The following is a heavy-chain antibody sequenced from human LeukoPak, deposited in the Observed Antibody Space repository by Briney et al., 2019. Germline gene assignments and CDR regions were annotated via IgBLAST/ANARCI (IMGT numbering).Heavy chain of an antibody. D-gene: IGHD3-22*01. CDR1: GYTFTSYY. CDR2: MNPSGGST. CDR3: ARDYYDSSGSYCPDY. J-gene: IGHJ4*02. Sequence: ASVKVSCKASGYTFTSYYIHWVRQAPGQGLEWMGIMNPSGGSTSYAQKFQGRVTMTRDTSTSTVYMEMSSLRSEDTDVYYCARDYYDSSGSYCPDYWGQGTLVTVSS. V-gene: IGHV1-46*01.